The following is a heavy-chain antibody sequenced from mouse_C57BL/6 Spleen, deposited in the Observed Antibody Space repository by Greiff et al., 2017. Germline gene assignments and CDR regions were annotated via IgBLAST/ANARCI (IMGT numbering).Heavy chain of an antibody. CDR3: AYYGSRGGFDY. J-gene: IGHJ2*01. CDR2: IDPSDSET. Sequence: QVQLQQSGAELVRPGSSVKLSCKASGYTFTSYWMHWVKQRPIQGLEWIGNIDPSDSETHYNQKFKDKATLTVDKSSSTAYMQLSSLTSEDSAVYYCAYYGSRGGFDYWGQGTTLTVSS. V-gene: IGHV1-52*01. CDR1: GYTFTSYW. D-gene: IGHD1-1*01.